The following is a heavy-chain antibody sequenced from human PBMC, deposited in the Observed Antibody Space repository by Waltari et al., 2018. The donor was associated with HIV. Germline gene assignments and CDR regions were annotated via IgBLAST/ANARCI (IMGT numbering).Heavy chain of an antibody. V-gene: IGHV4-34*02. Sequence: QVQLQQWGAGLLKPSDTLSLTCAVYNASFSDYYWTWIRQIPGKRLEWIGEINNRGSNDYHPSLKSRVTMSSDMSKRQFSMRLKSVVAADTALYFCAGGRDSREQRLVAGFDFWGRGTLVTVSS. D-gene: IGHD2-8*02. CDR2: INNRGSN. CDR1: NASFSDYY. J-gene: IGHJ4*02. CDR3: AGGRDSREQRLVAGFDF.